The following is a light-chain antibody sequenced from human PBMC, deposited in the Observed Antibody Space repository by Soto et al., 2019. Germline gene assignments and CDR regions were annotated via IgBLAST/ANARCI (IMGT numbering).Light chain of an antibody. Sequence: QSALTQPASVSGSPGQSITISCTGTSSDVGGYNYVSGYQQHPDKAPKLMIYDVSYRPSGVSNRFSGSKSGNTASLTISGLQAEDEADYYCSSYTSSSAPVVFGGGTKLTVL. J-gene: IGLJ2*01. CDR1: SSDVGGYNY. CDR2: DVS. CDR3: SSYTSSSAPVV. V-gene: IGLV2-14*01.